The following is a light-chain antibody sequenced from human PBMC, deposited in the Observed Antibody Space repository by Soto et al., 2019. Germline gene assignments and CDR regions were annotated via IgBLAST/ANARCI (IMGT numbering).Light chain of an antibody. J-gene: IGLJ1*01. V-gene: IGLV3-21*02. CDR1: NIASKS. CDR2: DDR. Sequence: SYELTQPPSVSVAPGQTASITCGGNNIASKSVHWYQQKPGQAPVLVVYDDRDRPSGIPERFSGFNSGTMATLTISRVEAGDEADYYCQVWDSGSDYVFGSGTKLTVL. CDR3: QVWDSGSDYV.